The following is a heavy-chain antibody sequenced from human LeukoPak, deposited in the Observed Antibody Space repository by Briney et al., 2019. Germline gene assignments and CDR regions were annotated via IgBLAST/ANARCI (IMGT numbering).Heavy chain of an antibody. Sequence: KSGGSLRLSCAASGFTFSDYYMSWIRQAPGKGLEWVSYISSSGSTIYYADSVKGRFTIPRDNAKNSLYLQMNSLRAEDTAVYYCARTKMATIWGYAFDIWGQGTMVTVSS. CDR3: ARTKMATIWGYAFDI. CDR2: ISSSGSTI. V-gene: IGHV3-11*01. CDR1: GFTFSDYY. J-gene: IGHJ3*02. D-gene: IGHD5-24*01.